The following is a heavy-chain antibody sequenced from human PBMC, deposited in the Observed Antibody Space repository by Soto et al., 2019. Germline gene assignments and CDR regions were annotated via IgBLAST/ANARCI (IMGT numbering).Heavy chain of an antibody. CDR3: ARSVEGHFDY. J-gene: IGHJ4*02. CDR2: ITSDTITI. V-gene: IGHV3-48*02. Sequence: ESGGGLVQPGGSLRLSCAASGFPFSIYSMNWVRQAQGKGLEWFSYITSDTITIKYADSVKGRFTISRDNAKNSLYLQMNSLRDEDTAVYFCARSVEGHFDYWGQGTVVTVSS. D-gene: IGHD6-19*01. CDR1: GFPFSIYS.